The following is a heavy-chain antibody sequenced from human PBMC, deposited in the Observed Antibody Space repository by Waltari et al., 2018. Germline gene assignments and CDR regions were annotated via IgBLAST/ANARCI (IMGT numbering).Heavy chain of an antibody. CDR3: ARDRGRELYLDT. D-gene: IGHD1-1*01. J-gene: IGHJ4*02. V-gene: IGHV4-4*02. CDR1: GDSMSSNDY. Sequence: QLQLQESGPGLVKPSGTLSLICAVSGDSMSSNDYWSWVRQPPGKGLEWIGQVRGDGKTNYNPSFASRVTVSLDTSTNRFALKVTSATAADTALYYCARDRGRELYLDTWGQGALVTVSP. CDR2: VRGDGKT.